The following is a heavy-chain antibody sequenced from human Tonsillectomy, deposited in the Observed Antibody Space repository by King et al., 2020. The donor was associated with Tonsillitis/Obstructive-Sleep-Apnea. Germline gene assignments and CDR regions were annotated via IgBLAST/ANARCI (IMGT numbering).Heavy chain of an antibody. CDR1: GFTFVNYG. J-gene: IGHJ4*02. Sequence: EQLVQSGGGVVRPGGSLRLSCAASGFTFVNYGMSWVRQAPGKGLEWVSGLNWNGGRTGYADSVKGRFTISRDNAKNSLYLQMNSLRAEDTALYYCAREFSGSYLPFDYWGQGTLVTVSS. CDR2: LNWNGGRT. V-gene: IGHV3-20*04. D-gene: IGHD3-10*01. CDR3: AREFSGSYLPFDY.